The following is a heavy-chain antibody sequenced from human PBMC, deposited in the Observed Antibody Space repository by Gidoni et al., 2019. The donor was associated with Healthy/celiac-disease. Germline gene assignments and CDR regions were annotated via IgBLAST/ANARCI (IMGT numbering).Heavy chain of an antibody. V-gene: IGHV4-59*08. CDR3: ARLSKPAYSSSWYDY. D-gene: IGHD6-13*01. CDR1: GGSISSSY. J-gene: IGHJ4*02. Sequence: QVQLQESGPGLVKPSETLSLTCTVAGGSISSSYWSWIRQPPGKGLEWIGYIYYSGSTNYNPSLKSRVTISVDTSKNQFSLKLSSVTAADTAVYYCARLSKPAYSSSWYDYWGQGTLVTVSS. CDR2: IYYSGST.